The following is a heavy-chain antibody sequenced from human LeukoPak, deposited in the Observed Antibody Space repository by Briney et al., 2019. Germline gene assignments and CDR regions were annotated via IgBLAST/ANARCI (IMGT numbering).Heavy chain of an antibody. J-gene: IGHJ4*02. CDR1: GFTFSSYA. V-gene: IGHV3-23*01. Sequence: GGSLRLSCAASGFTFSSYAMSWVRQAPGKGLEWASAISGSGGSTYYADSVKGRFTISRDNSKNTLYLQMNSLRAEDTAVYYCAKDLRPNYDFWSGYYYWGQGTLVTVSS. CDR2: ISGSGGST. CDR3: AKDLRPNYDFWSGYYY. D-gene: IGHD3-3*01.